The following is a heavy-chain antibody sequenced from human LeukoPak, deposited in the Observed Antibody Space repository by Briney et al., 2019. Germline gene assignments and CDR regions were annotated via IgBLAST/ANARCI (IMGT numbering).Heavy chain of an antibody. Sequence: PSETLSLTCAVYGESMIGHYWTWIRQPPGKRPEWIGEIHHSGGTNSNPSLKNRVTMSIDMSKNQFSLKLNSVTAADTAVYYCARATASGSGRAYDHWAQGNLVPVSS. CDR1: GESMIGHY. V-gene: IGHV4-34*01. CDR3: ARATASGSGRAYDH. D-gene: IGHD3-10*01. J-gene: IGHJ4*02. CDR2: IHHSGGT.